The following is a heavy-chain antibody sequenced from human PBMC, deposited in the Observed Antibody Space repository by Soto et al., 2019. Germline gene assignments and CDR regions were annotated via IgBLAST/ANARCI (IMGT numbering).Heavy chain of an antibody. CDR2: IYWDDDK. D-gene: IGHD5-12*01. CDR1: GFSLSTSGVG. CDR3: ARTHYSGYDLRPDAFDI. Sequence: SGPTLVNPTQTLTLTCTFSGFSLSTSGVGVGWIRQPPGKALEWLALIYWDDDKRYSPSLKSRLTITKDTSKNQVVLTMTNMDPVDTATYYCARTHYSGYDLRPDAFDIWGQGTMVTVSS. V-gene: IGHV2-5*02. J-gene: IGHJ3*02.